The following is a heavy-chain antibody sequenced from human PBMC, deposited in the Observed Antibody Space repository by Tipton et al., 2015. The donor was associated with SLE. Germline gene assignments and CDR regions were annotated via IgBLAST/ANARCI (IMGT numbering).Heavy chain of an antibody. D-gene: IGHD3-22*01. CDR2: ISRTGDTI. J-gene: IGHJ4*02. V-gene: IGHV3-48*03. Sequence: GSLRLSCAASGFTFTGYEMNWVRQAPGKGLQWVSYISRTGDTIYYADSVKGRFTMSRDNAKNSVYLQMNSLRAEDTALYYCTRDGAKYFQDGSGYYPRYDSDFWGQGALVTVSS. CDR1: GFTFTGYE. CDR3: TRDGAKYFQDGSGYYPRYDSDF.